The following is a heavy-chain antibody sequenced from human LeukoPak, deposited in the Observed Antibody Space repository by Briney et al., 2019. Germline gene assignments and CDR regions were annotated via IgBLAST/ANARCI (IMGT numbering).Heavy chain of an antibody. Sequence: GASVKVSCKAAGYTFTGYYMFWLRQAPGQGLEWMGRINPNSGGTNYAQKFQGRVTMTRDTSISTAYMELSRLRSDDTAVYYCARGYCSGGSCYSVENWFDPWGQGTLVTASS. CDR3: ARGYCSGGSCYSVENWFDP. D-gene: IGHD2-15*01. CDR1: GYTFTGYY. J-gene: IGHJ5*02. V-gene: IGHV1-2*06. CDR2: INPNSGGT.